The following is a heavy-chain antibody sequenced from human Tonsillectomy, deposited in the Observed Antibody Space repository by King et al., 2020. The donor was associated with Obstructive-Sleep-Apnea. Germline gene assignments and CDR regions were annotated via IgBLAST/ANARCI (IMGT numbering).Heavy chain of an antibody. J-gene: IGHJ3*02. Sequence: VQLVESGGGLVQPGGSLRLSCAASGFTFSNYGMSWVRQAPGEGLEWVSTISDSGVSTYYADSVKGRFTISRDNSKNTLFVQMNSLRAEDTAIYYCAKDQWERGVINAFDIWGQGTMVTVSS. CDR2: ISDSGVST. V-gene: IGHV3-23*04. D-gene: IGHD3-10*01. CDR1: GFTFSNYG. CDR3: AKDQWERGVINAFDI.